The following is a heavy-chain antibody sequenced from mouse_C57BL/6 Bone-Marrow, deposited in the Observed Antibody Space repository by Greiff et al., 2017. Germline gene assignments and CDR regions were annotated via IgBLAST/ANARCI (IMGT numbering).Heavy chain of an antibody. J-gene: IGHJ1*03. D-gene: IGHD2-2*01. Sequence: QVQLQQSGAELARPGASVKLSCKASGYTFTSYGISWVKQRPGQGLEWIGEIYPRSGNTYYNEKFKGKATLTADKSSSTAYMELRSLTSEDSAVYFWARSGYHEWYFDVWGTGTTVTVSS. V-gene: IGHV1-81*01. CDR3: ARSGYHEWYFDV. CDR2: IYPRSGNT. CDR1: GYTFTSYG.